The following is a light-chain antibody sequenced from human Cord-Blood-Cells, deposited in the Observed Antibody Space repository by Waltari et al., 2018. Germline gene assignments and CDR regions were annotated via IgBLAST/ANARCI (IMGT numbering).Light chain of an antibody. J-gene: IGLJ3*02. CDR3: CSYAGSSTWV. V-gene: IGLV2-23*01. CDR2: EGS. CDR1: SSAVGGYNL. Sequence: QSALLQPASVSGSPGQSITISCTGTSSAVGGYNLVSWYQQHPGKAPKLMIYEGSKRPSGVSNRFSGSKSGNTASLTISGLQAEDEADYYCCSYAGSSTWVFGGGTKLTVL.